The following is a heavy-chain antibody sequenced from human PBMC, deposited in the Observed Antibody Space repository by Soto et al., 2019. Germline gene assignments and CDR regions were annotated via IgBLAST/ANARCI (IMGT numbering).Heavy chain of an antibody. CDR1: GCTFSSYA. V-gene: IGHV1-69*13. CDR3: ARSPHYDFWSGYQSWWFDP. Sequence: ASVKVSCKASGCTFSSYAISWVRQAPGQGLEWMGGIIPIFGTANYAQKFQGRVTITADESTSTAYMELSSLRSEDTAVYYCARSPHYDFWSGYQSWWFDPWGQGTLVTVSS. CDR2: IIPIFGTA. D-gene: IGHD3-3*01. J-gene: IGHJ5*02.